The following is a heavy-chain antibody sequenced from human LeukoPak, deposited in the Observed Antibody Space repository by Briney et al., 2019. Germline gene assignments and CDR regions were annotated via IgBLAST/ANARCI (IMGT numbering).Heavy chain of an antibody. CDR3: AKGRYDILTGYVDY. J-gene: IGHJ4*02. CDR1: GFTFDDYA. V-gene: IGHV3-9*01. Sequence: GGSLRLSCAASGFTFDDYAMHWVRQAPGKGLEWVSGISWNSGSIGYADSVKGRFTISRDNAKNSLYLQMNSLRAEDTALYYCAKGRYDILTGYVDYWGQGTLVTVSS. D-gene: IGHD3-9*01. CDR2: ISWNSGSI.